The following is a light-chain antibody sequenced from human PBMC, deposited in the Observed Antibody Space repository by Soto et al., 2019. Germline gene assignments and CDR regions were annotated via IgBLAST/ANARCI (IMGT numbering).Light chain of an antibody. CDR3: QQYYKWPPET. CDR1: ESVGSN. CDR2: GAS. Sequence: EIVMTQSPATLSVSPGERATLSCRASESVGSNLAWYQQKPGQAPRLLIHGASKRATGIPARFSGSGSGTEFTLTISSLQSEDFAVYYCQQYYKWPPETFGQGTEVEIK. J-gene: IGKJ2*01. V-gene: IGKV3-15*01.